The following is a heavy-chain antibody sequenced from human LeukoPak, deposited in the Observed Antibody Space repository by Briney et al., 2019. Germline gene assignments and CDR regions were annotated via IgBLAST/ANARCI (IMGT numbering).Heavy chain of an antibody. J-gene: IGHJ4*02. CDR2: IYTSGST. CDR3: ARVGDSSGYYPFDY. V-gene: IGHV4-4*07. D-gene: IGHD3-22*01. CDR1: GGSISSYY. Sequence: PSETLSPTCTVAGGSISSYYWSWIRQPAGKGLEWIGRIYTSGSTNYNPSLKSRVTMSVDTSKNQFSLKLSSVTAADTAVFYCARVGDSSGYYPFDYWGQGTLVTVSS.